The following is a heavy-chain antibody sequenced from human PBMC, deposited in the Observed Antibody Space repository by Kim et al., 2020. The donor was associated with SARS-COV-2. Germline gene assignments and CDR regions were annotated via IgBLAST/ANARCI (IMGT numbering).Heavy chain of an antibody. CDR2: INHSGST. D-gene: IGHD3-10*01. J-gene: IGHJ6*02. V-gene: IGHV4-34*01. CDR3: ARGVITMVRGVIITKAYYYYGMDV. Sequence: SETLSLTCAVYGGSFSGYYWSWIRQPPGKGLEWIGEINHSGSTNYNPSLKSRVTISVDTSKNQFSLKLSSVTAADTAVYYCARGVITMVRGVIITKAYYYYGMDVWGQGTTVTVSS. CDR1: GGSFSGYY.